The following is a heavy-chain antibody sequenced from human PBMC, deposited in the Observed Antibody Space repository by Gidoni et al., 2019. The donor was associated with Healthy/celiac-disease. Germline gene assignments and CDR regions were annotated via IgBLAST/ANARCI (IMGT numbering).Heavy chain of an antibody. CDR1: GFTFSSYE. J-gene: IGHJ4*02. V-gene: IGHV3-48*03. D-gene: IGHD6-13*01. CDR2: ISSSGSTK. Sequence: AASGFTFSSYEMNWVRQAPGKGLEWVSYISSSGSTKHYADTVKGRFTISRDNAKNSLYLQMNSLRVDDTAVYYCARVLEQLATDYWGQGTLVTVSS. CDR3: ARVLEQLATDY.